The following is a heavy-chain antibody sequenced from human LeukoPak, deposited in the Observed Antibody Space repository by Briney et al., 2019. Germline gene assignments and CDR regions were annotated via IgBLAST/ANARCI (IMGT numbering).Heavy chain of an antibody. V-gene: IGHV1-8*03. CDR3: ATRDGYYYGSGSPV. CDR1: GYTFTSHD. J-gene: IGHJ4*02. D-gene: IGHD3-10*01. Sequence: ASVKVSCKASGYTFTSHDINWLRQATGQGLEWMGWMNPNSGNTGYAQKFQGRVTITRNTSISTAYMELSSLRSEDTAVYYCATRDGYYYGSGSPVWGQGTLVTVSS. CDR2: MNPNSGNT.